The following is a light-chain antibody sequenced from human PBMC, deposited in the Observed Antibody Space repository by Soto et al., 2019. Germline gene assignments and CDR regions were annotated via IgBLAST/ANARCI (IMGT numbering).Light chain of an antibody. CDR3: PSSDSSLTVV. CDR1: SSNIGAGYD. Sequence: QSVVTQPPSVSGAPGQRVTISCTGSSSNIGAGYDVHWYQQFPGTTPKFLIYGNTNRPSGVPDRFSASKSGTSASLDITGLQAEDEAEYLCPSSDSSLTVVFGGGTKATVL. J-gene: IGLJ2*01. V-gene: IGLV1-40*01. CDR2: GNT.